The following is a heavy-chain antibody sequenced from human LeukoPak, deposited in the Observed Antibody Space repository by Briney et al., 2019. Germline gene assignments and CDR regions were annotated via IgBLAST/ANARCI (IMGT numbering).Heavy chain of an antibody. CDR3: ARRAGEYSRPYDY. CDR2: IYSGGNT. V-gene: IGHV3-53*01. CDR1: GFTVSSNS. J-gene: IGHJ4*02. Sequence: GGSLRLSCTVSGFTVSSNSWSWVRQAPGKGLEWVSFIYSGGNTHYSDSVKGRFTISRDNSKNTLYLQMNSLRAEDTAIYYCARRAGEYSRPYDYWGQGTLVTVSS. D-gene: IGHD2-15*01.